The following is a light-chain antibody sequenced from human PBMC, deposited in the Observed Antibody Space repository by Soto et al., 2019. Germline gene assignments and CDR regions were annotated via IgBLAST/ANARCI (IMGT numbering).Light chain of an antibody. CDR1: QSISSW. CDR3: QHYNSYSLAWT. V-gene: IGKV1-5*01. CDR2: DAS. Sequence: DIQMTQSPSTLSASVGDRVTITCRASQSISSWLAWYQQKPGKAPKLLIYDASSLESGVPSRFSVSGSGTEFTLTISSMQPDDFATYYCQHYNSYSLAWTFGQGTKVEIK. J-gene: IGKJ1*01.